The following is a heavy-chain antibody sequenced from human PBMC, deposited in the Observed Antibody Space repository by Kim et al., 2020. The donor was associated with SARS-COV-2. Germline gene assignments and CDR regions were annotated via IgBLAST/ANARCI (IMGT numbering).Heavy chain of an antibody. CDR2: INHSGST. CDR3: ARGIDYEVRWFDP. CDR1: GGSFSGYY. V-gene: IGHV4-34*01. Sequence: SETLSLTCAVYGGSFSGYYWSWIRQPPGKGLEWIGEINHSGSTNYNPSLKSRVTISVDTSKNQFSLKLSSVTAADTAVYYCARGIDYEVRWFDPWGQGTLVTVSS. D-gene: IGHD4-17*01. J-gene: IGHJ5*02.